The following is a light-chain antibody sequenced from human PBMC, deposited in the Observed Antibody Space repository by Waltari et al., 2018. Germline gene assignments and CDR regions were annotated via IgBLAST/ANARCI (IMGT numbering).Light chain of an antibody. CDR2: DVS. CDR3: CSFTSRSTWV. CDR1: SRGVGGYDH. J-gene: IGLJ3*02. V-gene: IGLV2-14*01. Sequence: QSALTHPASVSGHPGRSFSHPLTWTSRGVGGYDHVPWYQQHPGKVPKLLIFDVSNRPSGVSNRFSGSKSGNTASLTISGLQAEDESDYYCCSFTSRSTWVFGGGTKLTVL.